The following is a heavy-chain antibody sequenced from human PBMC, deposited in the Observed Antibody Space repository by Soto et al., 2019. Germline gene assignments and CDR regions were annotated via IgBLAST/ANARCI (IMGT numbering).Heavy chain of an antibody. J-gene: IGHJ4*02. D-gene: IGHD2-15*01. V-gene: IGHV4-61*01. CDR3: AREIKFVRSSRWSPFDF. Sequence: PSETLSLTCNVSGASVTNDLYFWNWLRQSPGTGLEWLGSVFYTGNTNRNPSLEGRLTMSINTSKNQFSLQLTSVTAADAAVYCCAREIKFVRSSRWSPFDFWGQGALVTVSS. CDR2: VFYTGNT. CDR1: GASVTNDLYF.